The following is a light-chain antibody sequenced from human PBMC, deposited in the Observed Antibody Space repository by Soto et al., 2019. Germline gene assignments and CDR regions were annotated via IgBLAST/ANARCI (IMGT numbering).Light chain of an antibody. CDR2: EAS. V-gene: IGKV1-5*01. CDR1: QSLSTW. CDR3: QQYNRYWT. J-gene: IGKJ1*01. Sequence: DIQMTQSPSTLSASVGDRVTITCRASQSLSTWLAWYQQKPGKAPRLLIYEASRLQGGVPSRFSGSGSGTEFTLTISSLQPDDFATYHCQQYNRYWTFGQGTKVDIK.